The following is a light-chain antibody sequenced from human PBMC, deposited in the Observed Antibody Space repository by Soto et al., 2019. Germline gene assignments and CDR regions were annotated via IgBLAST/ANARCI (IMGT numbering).Light chain of an antibody. Sequence: EIVLTQSPATLSLSPGERATLSCRASQSVSSYLAWYQQKPGQAPRLLIYDAFNRATGIPARFSGSGSGTDFTLTISRLEPEDFAVYYWQQRSNWPITFGQGTRLEIK. CDR1: QSVSSY. CDR2: DAF. V-gene: IGKV3-11*01. CDR3: QQRSNWPIT. J-gene: IGKJ5*01.